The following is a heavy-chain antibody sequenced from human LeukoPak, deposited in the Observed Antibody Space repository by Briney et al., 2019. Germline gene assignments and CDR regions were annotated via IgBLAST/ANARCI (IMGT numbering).Heavy chain of an antibody. CDR3: ARASLYYDSSGYHDY. D-gene: IGHD3-22*01. J-gene: IGHJ4*02. Sequence: GGSLRLSCAASGFTFSSYWMSWVRQAPGKGLEWVANIKQDGSEKYYVDSVKGRFTISRDNAKNSLYLQMNSLRAEDTAVYYCARASLYYDSSGYHDYWGQGTLVTVSS. CDR1: GFTFSSYW. CDR2: IKQDGSEK. V-gene: IGHV3-7*01.